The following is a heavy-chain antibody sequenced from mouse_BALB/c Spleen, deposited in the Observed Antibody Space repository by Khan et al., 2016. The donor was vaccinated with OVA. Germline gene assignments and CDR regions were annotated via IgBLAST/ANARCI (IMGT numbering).Heavy chain of an antibody. CDR1: GFNIKDYY. CDR3: VRLGYGNFWFAY. J-gene: IGHJ3*01. CDR2: IDPENDDT. V-gene: IGHV14-1*02. Sequence: VQLKQSGTELVRPGALVKLSCKASGFNIKDYYMNWVKQRPEQGLEWIGWIDPENDDTIYDPQFQGKASITADISSNTAYLQLSSLTSEDTAVYYCVRLGYGNFWFAYWGQGTLVTVSA. D-gene: IGHD2-1*01.